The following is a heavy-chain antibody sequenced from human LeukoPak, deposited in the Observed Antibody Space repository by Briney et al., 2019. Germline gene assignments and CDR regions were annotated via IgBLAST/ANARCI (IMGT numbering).Heavy chain of an antibody. CDR2: IYYSGST. J-gene: IGHJ3*02. CDR1: GGSFSGYY. D-gene: IGHD2-2*01. Sequence: PSETLSLTCAVYGGSFSGYYWSWIRQPPGKGLEWIGYIYYSGSTYYNPSLKSRVTISVDTSKNQFSLKLSSVTAADTAVYYCASSTPSRAFDIWGQGTMVTVSS. CDR3: ASSTPSRAFDI. V-gene: IGHV4-59*06.